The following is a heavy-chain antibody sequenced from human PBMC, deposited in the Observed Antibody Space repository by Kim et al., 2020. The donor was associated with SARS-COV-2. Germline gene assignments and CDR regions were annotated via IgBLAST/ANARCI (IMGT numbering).Heavy chain of an antibody. D-gene: IGHD1-26*01. CDR2: ITWSGGST. J-gene: IGHJ5*01. CDR1: GFTFDDYG. V-gene: IGHV3-9*01. Sequence: GGSLRLSCVGSGFTFDDYGMHWIRQAPGKGLEWVSGITWSGGSTAYVDSVRGRFTISRDNAKNALLLQMNSLTIEDTAFYYCAKDRRYAGGTEGGFEFWG. CDR3: AKDRRYAGGTEGGFEF.